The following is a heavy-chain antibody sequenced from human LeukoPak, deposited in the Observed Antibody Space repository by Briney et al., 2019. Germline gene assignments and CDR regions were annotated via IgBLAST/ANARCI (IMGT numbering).Heavy chain of an antibody. Sequence: GGSLRLSCAASGFTFSNYAILWVRQAPGKGLEWVAVISYDGSSKNSADSVKGRFTISRDNSKNTLYLQMNSLRVEDTAVYYCARDQVGAVDYWGQGTLVTVSS. CDR3: ARDQVGAVDY. CDR2: ISYDGSSK. V-gene: IGHV3-30-3*01. CDR1: GFTFSNYA. D-gene: IGHD1-26*01. J-gene: IGHJ4*02.